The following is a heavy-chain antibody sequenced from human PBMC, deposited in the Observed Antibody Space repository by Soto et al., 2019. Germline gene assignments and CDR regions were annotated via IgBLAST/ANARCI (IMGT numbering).Heavy chain of an antibody. Sequence: SETLSLTCAVYGGSFSGYYWSWIRQPPGKGLEWIGEINHSGSTNYNPSLKSRVTISVDTSKNQFSLKLGSVTAADTAVYYCARGPHGSGTSWGQGTLVTVSS. CDR2: INHSGST. CDR1: GGSFSGYY. CDR3: ARGPHGSGTS. J-gene: IGHJ5*02. V-gene: IGHV4-34*01. D-gene: IGHD3-10*01.